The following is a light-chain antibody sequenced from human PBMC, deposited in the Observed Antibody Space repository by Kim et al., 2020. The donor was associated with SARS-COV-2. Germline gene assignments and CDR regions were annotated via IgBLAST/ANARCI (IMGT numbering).Light chain of an antibody. Sequence: DIQMTQSPSTLSASVGDRVTITCRASQSINPWLAWYQQKPGKAPKLLIFEASRLESGVPSRFSGSDSGTEFTLTISSLQPDDFATYYCQQYSDFALTFGGGTKVDIK. CDR2: EAS. CDR1: QSINPW. CDR3: QQYSDFALT. J-gene: IGKJ4*01. V-gene: IGKV1-5*03.